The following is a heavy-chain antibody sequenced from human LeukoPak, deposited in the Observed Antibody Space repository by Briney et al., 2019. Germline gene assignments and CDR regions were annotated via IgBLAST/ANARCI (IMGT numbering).Heavy chain of an antibody. D-gene: IGHD6-19*01. V-gene: IGHV4-59*01. CDR1: GGSISSYY. CDR2: IYYSGST. Sequence: SETLSLTCTVSGGSISSYYWSWIRQPPGKGLEWIGYIYYSGSTNYNPFLKSRVTISVDTSKNQFSLKLSSVTAADTAVYYCAREVAGSGLSYNWFDPWGQGTLVTVSS. J-gene: IGHJ5*02. CDR3: AREVAGSGLSYNWFDP.